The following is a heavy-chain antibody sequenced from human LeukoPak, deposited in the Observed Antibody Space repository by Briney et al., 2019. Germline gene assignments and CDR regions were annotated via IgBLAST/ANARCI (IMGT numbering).Heavy chain of an antibody. J-gene: IGHJ5*02. CDR3: ARGKRITMIVVPLNWFDP. CDR1: GGSFSGYY. V-gene: IGHV4-34*01. Sequence: SETLSLTCSDYGGSFSGYYWSWIRQPPGKGLEWIGEINHSGSTNYSPSLKSRVTISVDTSKNQFSLKLSSVTAADTAVYYCARGKRITMIVVPLNWFDPWGQGTLVTVSS. D-gene: IGHD3-22*01. CDR2: INHSGST.